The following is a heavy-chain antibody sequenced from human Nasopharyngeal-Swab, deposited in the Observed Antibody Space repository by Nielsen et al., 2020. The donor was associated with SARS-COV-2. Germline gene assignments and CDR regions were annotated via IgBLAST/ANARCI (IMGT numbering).Heavy chain of an antibody. D-gene: IGHD3-3*01. CDR2: IYYSGST. CDR1: GGSISSYY. J-gene: IGHJ4*02. CDR3: ARATIFGVVTFDY. V-gene: IGHV4-59*01. Sequence: GSLRLSCTVSGGSISSYYWSWIRQPPGKGLEWIGYIYYSGSTNYNPSLKSRVTISVDTSKNQFSLKLSSVTAADTAVYYCARATIFGVVTFDYWGQGTLVTVSS.